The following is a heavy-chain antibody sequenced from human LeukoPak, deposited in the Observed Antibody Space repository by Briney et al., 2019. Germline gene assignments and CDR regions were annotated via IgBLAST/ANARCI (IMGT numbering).Heavy chain of an antibody. D-gene: IGHD3-3*01. J-gene: IGHJ3*02. CDR2: IYYSGST. V-gene: IGHV4-59*01. CDR1: GGTISSYY. Sequence: PSETLSLTCTVSGGTISSYYWSWIRQPPGKGLEWIGYIYYSGSTNYNPSLKSRVTISVDTSKNQFSLKLSSVTAADTAVYYCAREGTNEWYGFDIWGQGTMVTVSS. CDR3: AREGTNEWYGFDI.